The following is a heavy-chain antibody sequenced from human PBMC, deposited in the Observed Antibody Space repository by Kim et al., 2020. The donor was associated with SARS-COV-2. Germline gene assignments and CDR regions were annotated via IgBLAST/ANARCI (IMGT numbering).Heavy chain of an antibody. CDR1: GGTFSSYA. J-gene: IGHJ1*01. Sequence: SVKVSCKASGGTFSSYAISWVRQAPGQGLEWMGRIIPILGIANYAQKFQGRVTITADKSTSTAYMELSSLRSEDTAVYYCARESIVVVTAKLSEYFQHWGQGTLVTVSS. V-gene: IGHV1-69*04. CDR3: ARESIVVVTAKLSEYFQH. CDR2: IIPILGIA. D-gene: IGHD2-21*02.